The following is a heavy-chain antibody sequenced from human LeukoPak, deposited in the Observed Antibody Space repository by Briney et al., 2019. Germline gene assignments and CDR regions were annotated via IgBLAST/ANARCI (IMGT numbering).Heavy chain of an antibody. Sequence: ASVKVSRKASGYTFTSYGISWVRQAPGQGLEWMGWISAYNGNTNYAQKLQGRVTMTTDTSTSTAYMELRSLRSDDTAVYYCARGSTYYDILTGFLPLVPFDYWGQGTLVTVSS. CDR1: GYTFTSYG. J-gene: IGHJ4*02. CDR3: ARGSTYYDILTGFLPLVPFDY. D-gene: IGHD3-9*01. CDR2: ISAYNGNT. V-gene: IGHV1-18*01.